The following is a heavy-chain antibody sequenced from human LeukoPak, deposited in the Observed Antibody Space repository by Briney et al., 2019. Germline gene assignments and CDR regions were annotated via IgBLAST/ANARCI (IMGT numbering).Heavy chain of an antibody. Sequence: GGSLRLSCAASGFIFSNYAIHWVRQAPGKGLEWVTAISYNGDNQHYADPVKGRFTISRGNSKNTVYLQIDALRTEDSAVYYCVKVYPTLTTSSVLGSWGQGTLVTVSS. D-gene: IGHD4-17*01. J-gene: IGHJ4*03. CDR1: GFIFSNYA. CDR2: ISYNGDNQ. CDR3: VKVYPTLTTSSVLGS. V-gene: IGHV3-30*18.